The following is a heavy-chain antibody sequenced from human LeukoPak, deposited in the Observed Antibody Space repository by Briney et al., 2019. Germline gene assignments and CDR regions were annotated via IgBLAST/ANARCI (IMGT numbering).Heavy chain of an antibody. V-gene: IGHV3-23*01. CDR3: AKGSGSSCYSPCDY. Sequence: GGSLRLSCAASGFTFTTYAMSWVRQAPGKGLEWVSVICANDGNTYYADAVKGRFTISRDNSKDTLYLQMDCLRAEDTAVYYCAKGSGSSCYSPCDYWGQGILVTVSS. CDR2: ICANDGNT. D-gene: IGHD2-15*01. CDR1: GFTFTTYA. J-gene: IGHJ4*02.